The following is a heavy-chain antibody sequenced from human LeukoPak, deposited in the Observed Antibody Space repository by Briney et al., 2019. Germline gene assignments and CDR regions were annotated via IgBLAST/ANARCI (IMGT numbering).Heavy chain of an antibody. V-gene: IGHV4-59*01. CDR3: ARTNYYDSSGYRYYYCYYYMDV. Sequence: SETLSLTCTVSDGSIIPYYWSWIRQPAGKGLEWIGYIYYSGSTNYNPSLKSRVTISVDTSKNQFSLKLSSVTAADTAVYYCARTNYYDSSGYRYYYCYYYMDVWGKGTTVTVSS. CDR2: IYYSGST. J-gene: IGHJ6*03. CDR1: DGSIIPYY. D-gene: IGHD3-22*01.